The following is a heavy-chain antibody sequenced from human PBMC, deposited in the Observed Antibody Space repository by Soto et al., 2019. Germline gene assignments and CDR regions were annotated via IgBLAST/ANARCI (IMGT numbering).Heavy chain of an antibody. V-gene: IGHV1-18*01. J-gene: IGHJ5*02. Sequence: GASVKVSCKASGYSFTIYGISWVRQAPGQGLEWMGWISAYNGNTNYAQKLQGRVTMTTDTSTSTAYMELRSLRSDDTAVYYCASTPYFWSGYQGGWFDPWGQGTLVTVSS. D-gene: IGHD3-3*01. CDR1: GYSFTIYG. CDR2: ISAYNGNT. CDR3: ASTPYFWSGYQGGWFDP.